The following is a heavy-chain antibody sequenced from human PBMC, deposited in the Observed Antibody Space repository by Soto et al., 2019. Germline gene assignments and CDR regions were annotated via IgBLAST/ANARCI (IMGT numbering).Heavy chain of an antibody. J-gene: IGHJ4*02. CDR3: AKHGYDILTGRVDY. D-gene: IGHD3-9*01. V-gene: IGHV3-23*01. CDR2: ISGSGGSP. Sequence: GGFLRLWCAASGFKFISYAMSWVLQEQGKGLEWVSAISGSGGSPYYAASVKGRFTISRDNSKNTLYLQMNSLRAEDTVVYYCAKHGYDILTGRVDYWGQGTLVTVSS. CDR1: GFKFISYA.